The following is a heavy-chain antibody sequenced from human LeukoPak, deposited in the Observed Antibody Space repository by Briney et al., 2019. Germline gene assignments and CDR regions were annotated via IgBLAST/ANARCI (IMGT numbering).Heavy chain of an antibody. CDR2: IYYSGST. V-gene: IGHV4-59*01. CDR3: ARGYDSSGHYFFDY. CDR1: GGSISSYY. J-gene: IGHJ4*02. D-gene: IGHD3-22*01. Sequence: SETLSLTCTISGGSISSYYWSWVRQPPGKGLEWIGYIYYSGSTNYNPSLKSRVTISVDTSKNQFSLKLSSVTAADTAVYYCARGYDSSGHYFFDYWGQGTLVTVSS.